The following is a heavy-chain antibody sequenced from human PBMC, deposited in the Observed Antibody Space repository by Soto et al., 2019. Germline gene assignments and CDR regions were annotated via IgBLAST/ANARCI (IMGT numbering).Heavy chain of an antibody. J-gene: IGHJ4*02. CDR2: ISYDGSNK. Sequence: GGSLRLSCAASGFTFSSYAMHWVRQAPGKGLEWVAVISYDGSNKYYADSVKGRFTISRDNSKNTLYLQMNSLRAEDTAVYYCARWASAVDYWGQGXLVTVYS. CDR1: GFTFSSYA. D-gene: IGHD2-2*01. CDR3: ARWASAVDY. V-gene: IGHV3-30-3*01.